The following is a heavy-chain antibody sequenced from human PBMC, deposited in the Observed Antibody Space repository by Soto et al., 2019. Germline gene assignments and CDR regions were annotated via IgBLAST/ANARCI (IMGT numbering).Heavy chain of an antibody. CDR1: GGSISSSDYW. CDR2: IYYTGST. J-gene: IGHJ4*02. V-gene: IGHV4-39*01. Sequence: QLQLQESGPGLVKPAETLSLTCTVSGGSISSSDYWWGWIRQPPGKGLEWIGSIYYTGSTYHNPSLNSRVIISVDTSKNQFSLRLSSVTAADTAVYYCARQIGRGSWSLDHWGQGTLVTVSS. D-gene: IGHD6-13*01. CDR3: ARQIGRGSWSLDH.